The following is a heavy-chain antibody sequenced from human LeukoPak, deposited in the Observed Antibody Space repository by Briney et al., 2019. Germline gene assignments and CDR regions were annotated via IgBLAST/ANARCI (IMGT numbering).Heavy chain of an antibody. CDR2: ISAYNDNT. Sequence: GAAVKVSFKASGYTFTTYGISWVRQAPGQGLEWMGWISAYNDNTHYALKLQGRVTMTTDTSTTTAYMELRSLRSDDTAVYYCARGSQYYDFWSGYSHFDYWGQGTLVTVSS. CDR3: ARGSQYYDFWSGYSHFDY. V-gene: IGHV1-18*01. J-gene: IGHJ4*02. D-gene: IGHD3-3*01. CDR1: GYTFTTYG.